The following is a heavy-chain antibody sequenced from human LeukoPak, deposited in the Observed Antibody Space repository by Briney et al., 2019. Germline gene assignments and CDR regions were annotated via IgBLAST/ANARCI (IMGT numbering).Heavy chain of an antibody. CDR3: ASGXLKTERFYXFDI. D-gene: IGHD1-14*01. CDR2: IIPIFGTA. V-gene: IGHV1-69*05. Sequence: SVKVSCKASGGTFSSYAISWVRQAPGQGLEWMGGIIPIFGTANYAQKFQGRVTITTDESTSTAYMELSSLRSEDTAVYYCASGXLKTERFYXFDIWGQGTMVTVSS. CDR1: GGTFSSYA. J-gene: IGHJ3*02.